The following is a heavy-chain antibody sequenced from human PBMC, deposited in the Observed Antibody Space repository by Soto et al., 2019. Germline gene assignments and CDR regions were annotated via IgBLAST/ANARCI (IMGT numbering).Heavy chain of an antibody. CDR3: VRERLGIGTWYFDL. CDR1: GFTFSDYD. J-gene: IGHJ2*01. V-gene: IGHV3-13*04. D-gene: IGHD7-27*01. CDR2: IATSGST. Sequence: EVQLVESGGGLVQPGGSLRLSCAASGFTFSDYDIHWVRQATGKRLEWVSAIATSGSTHYAASVQGRFTISREDAKNSLFLQISSLRDGDTATYYCVRERLGIGTWYFDLWGRGTLVTVSS.